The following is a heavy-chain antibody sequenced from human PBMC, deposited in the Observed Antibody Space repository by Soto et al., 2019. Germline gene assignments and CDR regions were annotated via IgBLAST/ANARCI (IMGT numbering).Heavy chain of an antibody. J-gene: IGHJ6*02. CDR3: ARDLEDPVAVPAATYSHFYGMDV. Sequence: SQTLSLTCAISVDSVSNNNAGWNCIRQSPSRGLEWLGRTYYRSRWFNDYAVSVKSRITITPDTSKNQLSLQLNSVTPEDTAVYFCARDLEDPVAVPAATYSHFYGMDVWGQGTTVTVSS. D-gene: IGHD2-2*01. CDR1: VDSVSNNNAG. CDR2: TYYRSRWFN. V-gene: IGHV6-1*01.